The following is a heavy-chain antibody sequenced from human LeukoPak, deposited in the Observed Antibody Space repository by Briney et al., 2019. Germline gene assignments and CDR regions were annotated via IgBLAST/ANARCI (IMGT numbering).Heavy chain of an antibody. J-gene: IGHJ4*02. CDR3: AGQNNWNLDY. CDR2: TYYRSKWYN. CDR1: GDSVSSNSVS. Sequence: SQTLSLTCAISGDSVSSNSVSWNWIRQPPSRGLEWLGKTYYRSKWYNDYAVSVKSRITINPDTSKNQFSLQLNSVTPEDTAVYYCAGQNNWNLDYWGQGTLVTVSS. V-gene: IGHV6-1*01. D-gene: IGHD1-1*01.